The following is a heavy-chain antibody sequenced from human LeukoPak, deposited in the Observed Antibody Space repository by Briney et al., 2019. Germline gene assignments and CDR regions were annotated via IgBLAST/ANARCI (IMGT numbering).Heavy chain of an antibody. CDR2: ISSSGSTI. CDR3: ATDIAAAGHPYYFDF. D-gene: IGHD6-13*01. CDR1: GFIFSDYY. Sequence: GGSLRLSCAASGFIFSDYYMNWIRQAPGKGLEWVPYISSSGSTIYNADSVKGRFTVSRDNAKNSLYLQMNSLRAEDTAVYYCATDIAAAGHPYYFDFWGQGTLVTVSS. J-gene: IGHJ4*02. V-gene: IGHV3-11*01.